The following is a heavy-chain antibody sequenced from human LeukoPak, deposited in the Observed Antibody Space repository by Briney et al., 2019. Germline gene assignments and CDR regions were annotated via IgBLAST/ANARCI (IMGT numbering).Heavy chain of an antibody. CDR1: GGTFSNYA. D-gene: IGHD3-22*01. Sequence: ASVKVSCKASGGTFSNYAISWVRQAPGQGLEWMGRVIPILGIADYAQKFQGRVTITADKSTSTAYMELSSLRSEDTAVYYCARGLSSGYYEYWGQGTLVTVSS. J-gene: IGHJ4*02. V-gene: IGHV1-69*04. CDR3: ARGLSSGYYEY. CDR2: VIPILGIA.